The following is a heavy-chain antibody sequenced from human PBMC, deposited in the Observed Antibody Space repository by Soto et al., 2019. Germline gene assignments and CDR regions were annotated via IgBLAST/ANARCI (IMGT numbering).Heavy chain of an antibody. CDR3: ARIVVVVAATGEWFDP. D-gene: IGHD2-15*01. Sequence: SETLSLTCTVSGGSVSSGSYYWSWIRQPPGKGLEWIGYIYYSGSTNYNPSLKSRVTISVDTSKNQFSLKLSSVTAADTAVYYCARIVVVVAATGEWFDPWGQGTLVTSPQ. J-gene: IGHJ5*02. CDR1: GGSVSSGSYY. V-gene: IGHV4-61*01. CDR2: IYYSGST.